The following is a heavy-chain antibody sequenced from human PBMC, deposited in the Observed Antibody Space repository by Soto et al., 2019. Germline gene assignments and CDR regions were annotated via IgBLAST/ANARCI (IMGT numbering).Heavy chain of an antibody. J-gene: IGHJ4*02. V-gene: IGHV2-70*01. CDR1: GIALSSERMY. Sequence: SGPPATNANSTPVPTTSLTGIALSSERMYVCWIRQPPGKALEFLALIDWEEEKFYSPSLRTRLTVSKDTSKSQVVLTLTNVDPVDTATDYCTRSTNWNYEYYFYYWGQGTLVTVSS. CDR2: IDWEEEK. D-gene: IGHD1-7*01. CDR3: TRSTNWNYEYYFYY.